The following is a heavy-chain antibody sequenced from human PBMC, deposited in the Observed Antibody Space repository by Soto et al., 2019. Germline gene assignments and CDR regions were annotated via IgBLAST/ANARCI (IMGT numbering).Heavy chain of an antibody. Sequence: EVQLVESGGGLVQPGGSLRLSCAASGFTFSSYWMHWVRQAPGKGLVWVSRINSDGSSTSYADSVKGRFTISRDNAKNTLYLQMNSLRAEDTAVYYCASARQLGRYYYYYYMDVWGKGTTVTVSS. D-gene: IGHD6-6*01. V-gene: IGHV3-74*01. CDR1: GFTFSSYW. CDR2: INSDGSST. J-gene: IGHJ6*03. CDR3: ASARQLGRYYYYYYMDV.